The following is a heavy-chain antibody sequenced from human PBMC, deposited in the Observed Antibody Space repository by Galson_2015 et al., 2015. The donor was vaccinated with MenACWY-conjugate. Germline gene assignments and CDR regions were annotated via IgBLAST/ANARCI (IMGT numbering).Heavy chain of an antibody. CDR2: IYDSGTT. Sequence: LTCTVSGGSARSSGYYWTWIRQLPGKGLEWIGLIYDSGTTKYNPSLKGRVTISLDTSKNQVSLKLSSVTAPDTAVYYCAREFSYWGQGTLVTVSS. CDR3: AREFSY. J-gene: IGHJ4*02. CDR1: GGSARSSGYY. V-gene: IGHV4-61*08. D-gene: IGHD2/OR15-2a*01.